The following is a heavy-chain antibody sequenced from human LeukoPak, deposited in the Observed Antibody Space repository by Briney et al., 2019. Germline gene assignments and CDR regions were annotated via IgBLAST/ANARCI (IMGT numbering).Heavy chain of an antibody. CDR3: ARSWSGYYTRGYSYFDY. CDR2: IYTSGST. CDR1: GGSISSGSYY. D-gene: IGHD3-3*01. Sequence: PSQTLSLTCTVSGGSISSGSYYWSWIWQPAGKGLEWIVRIYTSGSTNYNPSLKSRVTISVDTSKNQFSLKLSSVTAADTAVYYCARSWSGYYTRGYSYFDYWGQGTLVTVSS. J-gene: IGHJ4*02. V-gene: IGHV4-61*02.